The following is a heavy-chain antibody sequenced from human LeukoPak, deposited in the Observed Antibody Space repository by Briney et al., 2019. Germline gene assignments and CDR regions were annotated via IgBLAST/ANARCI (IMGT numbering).Heavy chain of an antibody. Sequence: GASVKVSCKVSGDTLTELSTHWVRQAPGKGLEWMGGFDPEHGEMIYAQKLQGRVTMTEDRSTDTAYMELSSLRSEDTAVYYCARGGSSSSYYNNYGMDVWGQGTTITVSS. V-gene: IGHV1-24*01. CDR1: GDTLTELS. CDR3: ARGGSSSSYYNNYGMDV. CDR2: FDPEHGEM. D-gene: IGHD6-13*01. J-gene: IGHJ6*02.